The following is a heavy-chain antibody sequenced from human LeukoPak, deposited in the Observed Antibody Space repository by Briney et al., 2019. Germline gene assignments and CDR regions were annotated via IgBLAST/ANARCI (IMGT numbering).Heavy chain of an antibody. V-gene: IGHV5-51*01. J-gene: IGHJ4*02. CDR1: EYSFTSYW. CDR2: IQPGNPEI. D-gene: IGHD2-8*01. Sequence: GESLKISCKASEYSFTSYWIGWVRQMPGKGLEWVGNIQPGNPEIRYSPSFQGQVIISADKSISTAYLQWSSLKASDTAMYFCARGLSYVDYWGQGTLVTVSS. CDR3: ARGLSYVDY.